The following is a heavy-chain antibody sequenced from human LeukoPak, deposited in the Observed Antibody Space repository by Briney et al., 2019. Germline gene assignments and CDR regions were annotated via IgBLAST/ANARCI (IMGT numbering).Heavy chain of an antibody. CDR2: IKQDGGEK. CDR3: ARASEWELDAFDI. CDR1: GFTFSSYW. Sequence: GGSLRLSCAASGFTFSSYWMSWVRQAPGKGLEWVANIKQDGGEKYYVDSVKGRFTISGDNAKNSLYLQMNSLRAEDTAVYYCARASEWELDAFDIWGQGTMVTVSS. J-gene: IGHJ3*02. V-gene: IGHV3-7*01. D-gene: IGHD1-26*01.